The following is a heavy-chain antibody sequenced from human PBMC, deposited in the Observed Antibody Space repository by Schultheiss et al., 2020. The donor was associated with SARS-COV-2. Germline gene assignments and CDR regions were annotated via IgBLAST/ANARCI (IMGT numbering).Heavy chain of an antibody. CDR2: IYPGDSDT. V-gene: IGHV5-51*01. CDR1: ASSLPNYY. D-gene: IGHD5-12*01. Sequence: GGSLRLSCRGSASSLPNYYIAWVRQMPGKGLEWMGIIYPGDSDTRYSPSFQGQVTISADKSISTAYLQWSSLKASDTAMYYCARHLGGYDYSVAGDYDYWGQGTLVTVSS. CDR3: ARHLGGYDYSVAGDYDY. J-gene: IGHJ4*02.